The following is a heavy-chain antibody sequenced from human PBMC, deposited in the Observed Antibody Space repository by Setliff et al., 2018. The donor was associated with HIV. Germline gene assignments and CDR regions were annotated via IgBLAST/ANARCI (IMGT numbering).Heavy chain of an antibody. Sequence: SETLSLTCTVSGGSISTYYWSWIRQPPGKGLEWIGYIYYSGSTNYNPSLKSRVTISVDTSKNQFSLKLSSVTAAATAVYYCARAEGATYYNFSYYYGMDVWGQGTTVTVSS. D-gene: IGHD3-3*01. CDR3: ARAEGATYYNFSYYYGMDV. CDR1: GGSISTYY. CDR2: IYYSGST. V-gene: IGHV4-59*01. J-gene: IGHJ6*02.